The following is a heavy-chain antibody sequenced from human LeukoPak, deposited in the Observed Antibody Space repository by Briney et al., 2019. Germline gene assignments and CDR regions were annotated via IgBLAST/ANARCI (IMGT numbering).Heavy chain of an antibody. Sequence: ASVKVSRKASGYTFTSYVINWVRQATGQGLEWMGWMNPNSGNTGYAQKFQGRVTMTRNTSISTAYMELSSLRSEDTAVYYCARESGSDAFDIWGQGTMVTVSS. D-gene: IGHD2-15*01. CDR3: ARESGSDAFDI. V-gene: IGHV1-8*01. CDR1: GYTFTSYV. CDR2: MNPNSGNT. J-gene: IGHJ3*02.